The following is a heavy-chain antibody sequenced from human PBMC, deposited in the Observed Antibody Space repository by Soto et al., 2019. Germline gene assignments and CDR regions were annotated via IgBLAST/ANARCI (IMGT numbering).Heavy chain of an antibody. J-gene: IGHJ6*02. CDR2: IWYDGSNK. CDR3: ARDIVVVPADLPAVEYYYYGMDV. CDR1: GFTFSSYG. D-gene: IGHD2-2*01. Sequence: GGSLRLSCAASGFTFSSYGMHWVRQAPGKGLEWVAVIWYDGSNKYYADSVKGRFTISRDNSKNTLYLQMNSLRAEDTAVYYCARDIVVVPADLPAVEYYYYGMDVWGQGTTVTVSS. V-gene: IGHV3-33*01.